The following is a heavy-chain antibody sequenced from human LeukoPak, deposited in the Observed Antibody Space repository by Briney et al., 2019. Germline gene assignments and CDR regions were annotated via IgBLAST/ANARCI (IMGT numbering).Heavy chain of an antibody. D-gene: IGHD4-17*01. CDR1: GGSFSGYY. J-gene: IGHJ4*02. V-gene: IGHV4-34*01. Sequence: RASETLSLTCAVYGGSFSGYYWSWIRQPPGKGLEWIGEINHSGSTNYNPSLKSRVTISVDTSKNQFSLKLRSVTAADTAVYYCARHDREMTTVTYLPNWGQGTLVTVSS. CDR2: INHSGST. CDR3: ARHDREMTTVTYLPN.